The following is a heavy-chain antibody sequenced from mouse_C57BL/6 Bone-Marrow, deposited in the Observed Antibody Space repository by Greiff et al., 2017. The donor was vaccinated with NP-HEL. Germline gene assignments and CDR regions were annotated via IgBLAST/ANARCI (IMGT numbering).Heavy chain of an antibody. CDR3: ARHGGYIDY. Sequence: EVMLVESGGDLVKPGGSLKLSCAASGFTFSSYGMSWVRQTPDKRLEWVATISSGGSYTYYPDSVKGRFTISRDNAKNTLYLQMSSLKSEDTAMYYCARHGGYIDYWGQGTTLKVSS. CDR2: ISSGGSYT. CDR1: GFTFSSYG. J-gene: IGHJ2*01. V-gene: IGHV5-6*01.